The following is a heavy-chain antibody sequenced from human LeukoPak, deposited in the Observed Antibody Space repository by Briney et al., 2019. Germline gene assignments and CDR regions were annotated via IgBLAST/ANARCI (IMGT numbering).Heavy chain of an antibody. Sequence: PSETLSLTCTVSGGSISSSSYYWGWIRQPPGKGLEWIGSIYYSGSTYYNPSLKSRVTISVDTSKNQFSLKLSSVTAADTAVYYCARDRGAPIVVVPAAIGYYYMDVWGKGTTVTVSS. CDR1: GGSISSSSYY. CDR2: IYYSGST. D-gene: IGHD2-2*01. V-gene: IGHV4-39*02. J-gene: IGHJ6*03. CDR3: ARDRGAPIVVVPAAIGYYYMDV.